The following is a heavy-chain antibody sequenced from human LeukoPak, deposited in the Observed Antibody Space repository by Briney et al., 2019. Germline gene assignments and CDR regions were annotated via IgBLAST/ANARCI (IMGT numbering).Heavy chain of an antibody. CDR1: GGSISTTNW. J-gene: IGHJ4*02. V-gene: IGHV4-4*02. Sequence: SGTLSLTCGVSGGSISTTNWWTWVRQPPGEGLEWVGEVHLSGRTHYNPSLESRITMSVDMSENHISLRLTSVTAADTAVYYCAREGGPYRPLDYSGQGTLVTVSS. CDR2: VHLSGRT. CDR3: AREGGPYRPLDY.